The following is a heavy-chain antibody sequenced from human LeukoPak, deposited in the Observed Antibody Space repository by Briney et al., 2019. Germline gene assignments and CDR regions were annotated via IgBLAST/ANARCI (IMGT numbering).Heavy chain of an antibody. V-gene: IGHV3-53*01. Sequence: GGSLRLSCAASGFTVSSNYMSWVRQAPGKGLEWVSIIYSGGSTFYADSVKGRFTISRDDSKNTLYLQMNSLRAEDTAVYYCANRGYNYGLDAFDIWGQGTMVTVSS. CDR3: ANRGYNYGLDAFDI. CDR1: GFTVSSNY. CDR2: IYSGGST. D-gene: IGHD5-18*01. J-gene: IGHJ3*02.